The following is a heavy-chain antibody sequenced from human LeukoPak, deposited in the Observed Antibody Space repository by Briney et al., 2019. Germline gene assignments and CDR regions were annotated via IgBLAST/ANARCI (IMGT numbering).Heavy chain of an antibody. J-gene: IGHJ3*02. D-gene: IGHD5-18*01. CDR1: GYPFTAYY. CDR3: ARDGISRYGAFDI. V-gene: IGHV1-46*01. Sequence: ASVKVSCKAFGYPFTAYYMYWVRQAPGQGPEWMGIINPSGGSTSYAQKFQGRVTMTRDMSTNTVYMELSSLRSDDTAVYYCARDGISRYGAFDIWGHGTMITVSS. CDR2: INPSGGST.